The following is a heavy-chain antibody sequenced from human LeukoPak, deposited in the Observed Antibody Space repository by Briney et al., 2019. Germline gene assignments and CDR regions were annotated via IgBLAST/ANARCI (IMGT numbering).Heavy chain of an antibody. V-gene: IGHV4-34*01. Sequence: SETLSLTCAVYGGSFSGYYWSWIRQPPGKGLEWIGEINHSGSTNYNPSLKSRVTISVDTSKNQFSLKLSSVTAADTAVYYCARPWTGYSGYAFWGQGTLVTVSS. J-gene: IGHJ4*02. CDR2: INHSGST. D-gene: IGHD5-12*01. CDR1: GGSFSGYY. CDR3: ARPWTGYSGYAF.